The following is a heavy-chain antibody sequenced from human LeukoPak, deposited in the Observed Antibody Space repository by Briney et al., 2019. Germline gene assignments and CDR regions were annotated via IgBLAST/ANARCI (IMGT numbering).Heavy chain of an antibody. Sequence: SETLSLTCTVSRCAIRNSGYYWGWIRQPPGKGLEWIGSIYYSGSTYYNPSLKSRVTISVDTSKNQFSLKLSSVTAADTAVYYCARQNWNDLSAFDIWGQGTMVTVSS. J-gene: IGHJ3*02. CDR2: IYYSGST. CDR3: ARQNWNDLSAFDI. V-gene: IGHV4-39*01. CDR1: RCAIRNSGYY. D-gene: IGHD1-1*01.